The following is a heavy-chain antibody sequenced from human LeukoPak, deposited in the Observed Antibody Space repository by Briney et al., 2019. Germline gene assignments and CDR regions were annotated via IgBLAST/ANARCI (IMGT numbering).Heavy chain of an antibody. J-gene: IGHJ4*02. CDR3: ARQYSNYVFDY. CDR2: IYYSGST. V-gene: IGHV4-39*01. CDR1: GGSISSGSYY. D-gene: IGHD4-11*01. Sequence: PSETLSLTCTVSGGSISSGSYYWGWIRQPPGKGLEWIGSIYYSGSTYYNPSLKSRVTISVDTSKNQFSLKLSSVTAADTAVYYCARQYSNYVFDYWGQGTLVTVSS.